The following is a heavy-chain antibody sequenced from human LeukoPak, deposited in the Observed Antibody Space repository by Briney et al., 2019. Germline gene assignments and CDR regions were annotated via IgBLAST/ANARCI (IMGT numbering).Heavy chain of an antibody. D-gene: IGHD6-19*01. Sequence: GASVKVSCKASGYTFTGYYMHWVRQAPGQGLEWMGWINPNSGGTNYAQKFQGRVTMTRDTSISTAYMELSRLRSDDTAVYYCARSGAVAGFHPYYYYYMDVWGKGTTVTVSS. CDR1: GYTFTGYY. CDR3: ARSGAVAGFHPYYYYYMDV. J-gene: IGHJ6*03. V-gene: IGHV1-2*02. CDR2: INPNSGGT.